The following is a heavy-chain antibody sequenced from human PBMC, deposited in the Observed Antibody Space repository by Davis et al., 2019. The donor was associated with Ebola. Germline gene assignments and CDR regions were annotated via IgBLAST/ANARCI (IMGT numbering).Heavy chain of an antibody. CDR1: GYTFTSYG. CDR2: ISAYNGNT. Sequence: AASVKVSCKASGYTFTSYGISWVRQAPGQGLEWMGWISAYNGNTNYAQNVQGRVTMTTDTSTSTAYMEVGSLRSDDTAVYYCARAQFPTTSDHWGQGTLVIVSS. D-gene: IGHD1-1*01. J-gene: IGHJ4*02. CDR3: ARAQFPTTSDH. V-gene: IGHV1-18*04.